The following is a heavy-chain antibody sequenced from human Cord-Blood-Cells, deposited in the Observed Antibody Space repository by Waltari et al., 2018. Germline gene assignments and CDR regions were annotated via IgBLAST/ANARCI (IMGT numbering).Heavy chain of an antibody. V-gene: IGHV3-73*01. CDR2: IRSKANSYAT. D-gene: IGHD6-6*01. CDR3: TRRRARDAFDI. J-gene: IGHJ3*02. Sequence: GKGLEWVGRIRSKANSYATAYAASVKGRFTISRDDSKNTAYLQMNSLKTEDTAVYYCTRRRARDAFDIWGQGTMVTVSS.